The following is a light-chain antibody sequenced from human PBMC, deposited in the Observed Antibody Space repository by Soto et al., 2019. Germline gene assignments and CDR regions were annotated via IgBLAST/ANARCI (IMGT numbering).Light chain of an antibody. Sequence: QSVLTQPRSVSGSPGQSVALSCTGTSSDVGGYNYVSWYQQHPGKAPKLIIYDVTKRPSGVPDRFSGSSSGNTASLTISGLQAEDEADYFCCSYAGSYSDVFGTGTKGTVL. CDR2: DVT. V-gene: IGLV2-11*01. CDR1: SSDVGGYNY. CDR3: CSYAGSYSDV. J-gene: IGLJ1*01.